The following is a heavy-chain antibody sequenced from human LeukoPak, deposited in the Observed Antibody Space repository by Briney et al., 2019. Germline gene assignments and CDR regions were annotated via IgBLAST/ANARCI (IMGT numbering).Heavy chain of an antibody. D-gene: IGHD5-12*01. CDR3: AKGAYDYIEIAYFDS. V-gene: IGHV3-23*01. CDR2: LIGSSGST. CDR1: GFTSANYA. J-gene: IGHJ4*02. Sequence: PGGSLRLSCAASGFTSANYAMNWVRQAPGKGLEWVSVLIGSSGSTDYADSVKGRFTISRDISKNTLFLQMNSPRAEDTAIYYCAKGAYDYIEIAYFDSWGQGTLVTVSS.